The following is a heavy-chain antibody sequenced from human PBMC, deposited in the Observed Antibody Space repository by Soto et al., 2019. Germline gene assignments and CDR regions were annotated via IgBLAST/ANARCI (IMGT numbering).Heavy chain of an antibody. CDR2: IIPIFGTA. V-gene: IGHV1-69*01. CDR1: GGTFSSYA. Sequence: QVQLVQSGAEVKKPGSPVKVSCKASGGTFSSYAISWVRQAPGQGLEWMGGIIPIFGTANYAQKFQGRVTITADESTSTAYMELSSLRSEDTAVYYCARETGYCSGGSCYSFDYWGQGTLVTVSS. CDR3: ARETGYCSGGSCYSFDY. J-gene: IGHJ4*02. D-gene: IGHD2-15*01.